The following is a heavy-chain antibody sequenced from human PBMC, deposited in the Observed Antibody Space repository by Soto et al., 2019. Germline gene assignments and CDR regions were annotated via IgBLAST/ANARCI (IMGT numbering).Heavy chain of an antibody. CDR3: ARYNDYGSGSRNYGMDV. CDR2: IYYSGST. J-gene: IGHJ6*02. CDR1: GGSISSSSYY. D-gene: IGHD3-10*01. Sequence: SETLSLTCTVSGGSISSSSYYWGWIRQPPGKGLEWIGSIYYSGSTYYNPSLKSRVTISVDTSKNQFSLKLSSVTAADTAVYYCARYNDYGSGSRNYGMDVWGQGTTVTVSS. V-gene: IGHV4-39*01.